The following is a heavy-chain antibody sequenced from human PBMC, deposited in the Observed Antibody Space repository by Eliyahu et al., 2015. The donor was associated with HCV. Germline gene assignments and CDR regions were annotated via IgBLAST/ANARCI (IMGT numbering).Heavy chain of an antibody. D-gene: IGHD4-17*01. J-gene: IGHJ4*02. Sequence: GKGLEWVAFIRYDGSNKYYADSVKGRFTISRDNSKNTLYLQMNSLRAEDTAVYYCAKTTVTTLSPGYWGQGTLVTVSS. CDR3: AKTTVTTLSPGY. CDR2: IRYDGSNK. V-gene: IGHV3-30*02.